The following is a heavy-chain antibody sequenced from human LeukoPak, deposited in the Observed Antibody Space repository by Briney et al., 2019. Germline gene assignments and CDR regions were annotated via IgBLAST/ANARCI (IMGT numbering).Heavy chain of an antibody. Sequence: PGGSLRLSCAASGFTFSSYSMNWVRQAPGKGLEWVSSISSSSSYIYYADSVKGRFTISRDNAKNSLYLQMNSLRAEDTAVYYCARDRAYDSSGYYWFDPWGQGTLVTVSS. CDR3: ARDRAYDSSGYYWFDP. V-gene: IGHV3-21*01. D-gene: IGHD3-22*01. CDR1: GFTFSSYS. CDR2: ISSSSSYI. J-gene: IGHJ5*02.